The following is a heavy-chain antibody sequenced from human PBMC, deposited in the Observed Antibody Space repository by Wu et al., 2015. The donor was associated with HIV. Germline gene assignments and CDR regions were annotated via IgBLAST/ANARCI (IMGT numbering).Heavy chain of an antibody. D-gene: IGHD2-21*01. CDR3: ARELLWGEDF. Sequence: QVQLAQSGAEVKKPGVLGEGLLPKASGGTFSSYTFNWVRQAPGQGLGWMGRIIPISGTTDYAQKFQGRITITADESTRTTYMELSSLRYEDTAVYFCARELLWGEDFWGQGTRVTVSS. J-gene: IGHJ4*02. CDR1: GGTFSSYT. CDR2: IIPISGTT. V-gene: IGHV1-69*15.